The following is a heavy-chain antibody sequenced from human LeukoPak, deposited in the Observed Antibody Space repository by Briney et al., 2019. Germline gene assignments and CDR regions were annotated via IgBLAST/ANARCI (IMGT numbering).Heavy chain of an antibody. J-gene: IGHJ3*02. CDR1: GASISDYY. Sequence: KPSETLSLTCTVSGASISDYYWSWIRQPPGKGLEWIGYMYYSGSTNYNPSLKSRVTISVDTSKNQFSLKLSSVTAADTAVYYCARGGSIVGATPHDTFDIWGQGTMVTVSS. CDR2: MYYSGST. CDR3: ARGGSIVGATPHDTFDI. D-gene: IGHD1-26*01. V-gene: IGHV4-59*01.